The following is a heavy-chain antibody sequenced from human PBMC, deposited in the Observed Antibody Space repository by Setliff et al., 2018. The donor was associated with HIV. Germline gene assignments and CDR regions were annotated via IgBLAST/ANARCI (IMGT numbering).Heavy chain of an antibody. CDR3: ARGRAAGGSYSYYYMDV. J-gene: IGHJ6*03. CDR2: ILPIFGTA. Sequence: GASVKVSCKASGGTFSSYAISWVRQAPGQGLEWMGWILPIFGTANYAQKFQGRVTITADESTSTAYMELSSLRSEDTAVYYCARGRAAGGSYSYYYMDVWGKGTTVTVSS. D-gene: IGHD1-26*01. CDR1: GGTFSSYA. V-gene: IGHV1-69*13.